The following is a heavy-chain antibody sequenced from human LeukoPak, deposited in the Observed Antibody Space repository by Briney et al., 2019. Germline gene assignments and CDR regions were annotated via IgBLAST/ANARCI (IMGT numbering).Heavy chain of an antibody. CDR1: GFTFSSYG. Sequence: HSGGSLRLSCAASGFTFSSYGMHWVRQAPGKGLEWVAFIRYDGSNKYYADSVKGRFTISRDNSKNTLYLQMNSLRAEDTAVYYCAKDPLHYYDSSGFPGWFDPWGQGTLVTVSS. D-gene: IGHD3-22*01. CDR2: IRYDGSNK. V-gene: IGHV3-30*02. CDR3: AKDPLHYYDSSGFPGWFDP. J-gene: IGHJ5*02.